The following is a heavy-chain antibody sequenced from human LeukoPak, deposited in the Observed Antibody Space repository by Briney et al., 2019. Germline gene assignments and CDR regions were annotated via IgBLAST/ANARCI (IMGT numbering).Heavy chain of an antibody. J-gene: IGHJ5*02. D-gene: IGHD5-24*01. CDR3: ARGGYREPFDP. Sequence: TGGSLRPSCAASGFTFSSYWMHWVRQAPGKGLVWVSRINTDGSSTSYADSVKGRFTISRDNAKNTLYLQMNSLRAEDTAVYYCARGGYREPFDPWGQGTLVTVSS. CDR2: INTDGSST. V-gene: IGHV3-74*01. CDR1: GFTFSSYW.